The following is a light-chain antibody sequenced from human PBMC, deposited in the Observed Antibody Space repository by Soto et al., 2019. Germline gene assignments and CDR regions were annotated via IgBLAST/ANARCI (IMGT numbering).Light chain of an antibody. J-gene: IGLJ3*02. Sequence: QSALTQPASVSGSPGQSITISCTGTSSDVGSYNLVSWYQQHPGKAPKLMIYEGSKRPSGVSNRFSGSKSGNTASLTISGLQAEDEADYYCCSYADSSTGMFGGGTKVTVL. CDR3: CSYADSSTGM. CDR2: EGS. CDR1: SSDVGSYNL. V-gene: IGLV2-23*01.